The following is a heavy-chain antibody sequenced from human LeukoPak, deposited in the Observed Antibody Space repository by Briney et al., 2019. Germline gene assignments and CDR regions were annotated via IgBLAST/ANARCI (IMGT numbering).Heavy chain of an antibody. Sequence: GPSVKVSCKVSGYTFTGYYMHWVRQAPGQGLEWMGWINPNSGGTNYAQKFQGRVTMTRDTSISTAYMELSRLRSDDTAVYSCARVGCSSTSCSSWFDPWGQGTLVTVSS. CDR2: INPNSGGT. D-gene: IGHD2-2*01. CDR3: ARVGCSSTSCSSWFDP. V-gene: IGHV1-2*02. J-gene: IGHJ5*02. CDR1: GYTFTGYY.